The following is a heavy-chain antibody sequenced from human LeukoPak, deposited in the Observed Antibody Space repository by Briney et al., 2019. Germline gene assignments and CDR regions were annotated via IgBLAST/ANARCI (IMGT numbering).Heavy chain of an antibody. CDR3: ARDCRRGYDSSGYYCYFDY. Sequence: ASVKVSCKASGYTFTSYGISWVRQAPGQGLEWMGWISAYNGNTNYAQKLQGRVPMTTDTSTSTAYMELRSLRSDDTAVYYCARDCRRGYDSSGYYCYFDYWGQGTLVTVSS. CDR1: GYTFTSYG. V-gene: IGHV1-18*01. D-gene: IGHD3-22*01. CDR2: ISAYNGNT. J-gene: IGHJ4*02.